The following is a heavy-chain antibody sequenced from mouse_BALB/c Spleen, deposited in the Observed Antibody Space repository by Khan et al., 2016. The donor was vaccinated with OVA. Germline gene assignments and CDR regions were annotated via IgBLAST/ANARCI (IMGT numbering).Heavy chain of an antibody. Sequence: VQLQESGAALAKPGASVKMSCKASGYNFSTYWMHWVKQRPGQGLEWIGYINPTSGYTDYNEKFKEKATLSADKSSSTAYMQLNRLTTEDSAVYYCTRDRIDYWGQGTTLTVSS. CDR1: GYNFSTYW. CDR3: TRDRIDY. J-gene: IGHJ2*01. V-gene: IGHV1-7*01. CDR2: INPTSGYT.